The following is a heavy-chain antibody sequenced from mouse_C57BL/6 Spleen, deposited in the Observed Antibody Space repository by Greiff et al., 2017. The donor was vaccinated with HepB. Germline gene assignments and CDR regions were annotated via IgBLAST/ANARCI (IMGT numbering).Heavy chain of an antibody. CDR3: TRRLGGAY. Sequence: QVHVKQSGAELVRPGASVTLSCKASGYTFTDYEMHWVKQTPVHGLEWIGAIDPETGGTAYNQKFKGKAILTADKSSSTAYMELRSLTSEDSAVYYCTRRLGGAYWGQGTLVTVSA. CDR1: GYTFTDYE. V-gene: IGHV1-15*01. D-gene: IGHD4-1*01. CDR2: IDPETGGT. J-gene: IGHJ3*01.